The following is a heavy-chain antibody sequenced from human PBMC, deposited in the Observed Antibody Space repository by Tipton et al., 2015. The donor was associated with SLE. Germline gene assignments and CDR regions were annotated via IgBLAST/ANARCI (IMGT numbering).Heavy chain of an antibody. Sequence: TLSLTCTVSGGSIGSSSYYWGWIRQPPGKGLEWIGTTHYSGSTFYNPSLKSRVTISVDMSKNQFSVKLTSLTAADTAVYYCARVVTVGAAHYYDIDVWGQGTRVTVSS. D-gene: IGHD2-21*02. J-gene: IGHJ6*02. CDR2: THYSGST. V-gene: IGHV4-39*07. CDR1: GGSIGSSSYY. CDR3: ARVVTVGAAHYYDIDV.